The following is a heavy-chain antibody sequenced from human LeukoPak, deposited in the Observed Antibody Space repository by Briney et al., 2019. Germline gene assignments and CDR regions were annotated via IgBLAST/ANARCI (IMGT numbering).Heavy chain of an antibody. CDR2: ISSSSSYI. Sequence: GGSLRLSCAASGFTFSSYSMNWVRQAPGKGLEWVSSISSSSSYIYYADSVKGRFTISRDNAKNSLYLQMNSLRAEDTAVYYCAKTTTGYSSGRYPGWPVDYWGQGTLVTVSS. CDR1: GFTFSSYS. D-gene: IGHD6-19*01. CDR3: AKTTTGYSSGRYPGWPVDY. J-gene: IGHJ4*02. V-gene: IGHV3-21*04.